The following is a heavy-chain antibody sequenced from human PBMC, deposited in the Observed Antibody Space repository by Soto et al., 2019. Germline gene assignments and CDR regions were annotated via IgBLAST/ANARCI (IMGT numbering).Heavy chain of an antibody. Sequence: GGSLRLSCAASGFSFSNYEMNWVRQAPGKGLEWVAYISSGGSTVHYADSVRGRFTVSRDNARNSLYLQMNTLRVKDTALYYCARDRAAGGYWGQGTLVTVSS. D-gene: IGHD6-13*01. CDR2: ISSGGSTV. CDR1: GFSFSNYE. CDR3: ARDRAAGGY. J-gene: IGHJ4*02. V-gene: IGHV3-48*03.